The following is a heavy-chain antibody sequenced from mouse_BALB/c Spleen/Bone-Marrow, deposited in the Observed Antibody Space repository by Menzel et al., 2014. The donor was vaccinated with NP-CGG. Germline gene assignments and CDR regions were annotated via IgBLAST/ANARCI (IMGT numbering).Heavy chain of an antibody. J-gene: IGHJ1*01. D-gene: IGHD4-1*01. CDR2: ISSGGSYT. CDR1: GFTFSSYA. V-gene: IGHV5-9-4*01. CDR3: ASKTGTSYWYFDV. Sequence: DVKLVESGGGLVKPGGSLKLSCAASGFTFSSYAMSWVRQSPEKRLEWVAEISSGGSYTYYPDTVTGRFTISRDNAKNTLYLEMSSLRSEDTAMYYCASKTGTSYWYFDVWGAGTTVTVSS.